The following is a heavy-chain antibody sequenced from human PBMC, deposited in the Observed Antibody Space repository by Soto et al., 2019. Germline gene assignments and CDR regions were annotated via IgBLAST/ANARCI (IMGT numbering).Heavy chain of an antibody. Sequence: GGSLRLSCAASGFTFSSYSMNWVRQAPGKGLEWVSSISSSSSYIYYADSVKGRFTISRDNAKNSLYLQMNSLRAEDTAVYYCARDRLELRLNTEFDYWGQGTLVTVSS. CDR2: ISSSSSYI. CDR3: ARDRLELRLNTEFDY. J-gene: IGHJ4*02. CDR1: GFTFSSYS. V-gene: IGHV3-21*01. D-gene: IGHD1-7*01.